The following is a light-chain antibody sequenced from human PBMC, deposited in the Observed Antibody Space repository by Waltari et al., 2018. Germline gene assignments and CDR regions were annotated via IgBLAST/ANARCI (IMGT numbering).Light chain of an antibody. V-gene: IGKV1-39*01. CDR1: QSIYTY. J-gene: IGKJ4*01. CDR3: QQTYNSPPT. CDR2: EAS. Sequence: DIHMTQSPSSLSASVGDTVTITCRASQSIYTYLHWYLQKPGKAPKLLISEASTLQGGVSSRFNGTGSGTDYTLTITDLQPGDIATYFCQQTYNSPPTFGGGTKVEIK.